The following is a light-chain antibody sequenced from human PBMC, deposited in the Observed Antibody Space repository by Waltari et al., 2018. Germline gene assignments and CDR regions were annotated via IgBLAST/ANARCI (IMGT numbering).Light chain of an antibody. CDR1: QSVDNY. CDR2: DAS. V-gene: IGKV3-11*01. J-gene: IGKJ4*01. CDR3: QQRRSWPPT. Sequence: DIVLTQSPATLSLSPGERATLSCRASQSVDNYLAWYQQKPGQAPRLLIYDASNRVTGIPARFSGSGSGADFTLTISSLEPEDFAVYFCQQRRSWPPTFGGGTKVEIK.